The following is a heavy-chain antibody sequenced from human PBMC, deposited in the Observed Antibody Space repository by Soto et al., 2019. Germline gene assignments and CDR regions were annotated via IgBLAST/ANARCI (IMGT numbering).Heavy chain of an antibody. D-gene: IGHD2-2*01. Sequence: PGGSLRLSCTASGFTFSTYAMSWVRQAPGKGLEWVSAVSANGDSTYFAGSVKGRFAISRDNSKNTLYLQMNSLGVEDTAIYYCAREKLCRSPTCYGCLDNWGQGTLVTVSS. V-gene: IGHV3-23*01. CDR1: GFTFSTYA. J-gene: IGHJ4*02. CDR2: VSANGDST. CDR3: AREKLCRSPTCYGCLDN.